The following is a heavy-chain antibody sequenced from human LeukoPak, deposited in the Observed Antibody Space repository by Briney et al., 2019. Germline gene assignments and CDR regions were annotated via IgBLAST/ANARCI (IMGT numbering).Heavy chain of an antibody. Sequence: GGSLRLSCAASGFTFSDYYMSWIRQAPGKGLEWVSYISSSGSTIYYADSVKGRFTISRDNAKNSLHLQMNSLRAEDTAVYYCAKDRAYSSGSIDYWGQGTLVTVSS. D-gene: IGHD6-19*01. CDR2: ISSSGSTI. V-gene: IGHV3-11*04. J-gene: IGHJ4*02. CDR1: GFTFSDYY. CDR3: AKDRAYSSGSIDY.